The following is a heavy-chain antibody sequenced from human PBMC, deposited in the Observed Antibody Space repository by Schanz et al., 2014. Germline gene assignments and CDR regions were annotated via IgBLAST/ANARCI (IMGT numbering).Heavy chain of an antibody. J-gene: IGHJ4*02. V-gene: IGHV3-30*19. CDR2: ISYDGSNT. Sequence: QVHLVESGGGVVQPGRSLRLSCAASGFTLTSHGMHWVRQAPGKGLEWVALISYDGSNTYYPDSVKGRFTVSRDISKNMLYLQMDSLRAEDTALYYCARDSFSSSYIDSWGQGTLVTVSS. CDR3: ARDSFSSSYIDS. D-gene: IGHD6-13*01. CDR1: GFTLTSHG.